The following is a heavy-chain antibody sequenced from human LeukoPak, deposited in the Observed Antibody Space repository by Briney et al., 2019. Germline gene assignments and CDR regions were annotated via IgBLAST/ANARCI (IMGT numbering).Heavy chain of an antibody. Sequence: GGSLRLSCAASGFTFDICTMSWVRQAPGKGLEWVSIISANGDSTYYADSVKGRFTISRDNSKNTLYLHMNSLRAEDTAKYYCAKSRGIYDNSGWRTFDSWGQGTLVTVSS. V-gene: IGHV3-23*01. CDR1: GFTFDICT. D-gene: IGHD6-19*01. CDR3: AKSRGIYDNSGWRTFDS. CDR2: ISANGDST. J-gene: IGHJ4*02.